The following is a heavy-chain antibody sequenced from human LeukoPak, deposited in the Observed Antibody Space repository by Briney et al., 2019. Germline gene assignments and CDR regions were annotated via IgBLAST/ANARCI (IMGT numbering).Heavy chain of an antibody. CDR1: GFTFSSYA. J-gene: IGHJ4*02. D-gene: IGHD2-2*01. CDR3: AKGVVVVPAATHFDY. CDR2: ISVSGGCT. Sequence: GGSLRLSCAASGFTFSSYAMSRVRQAPGQGLELVSAISVSGGCTYYADSVKGRFTISRDNSKNTLYLQMNSLRAEVTAVYYCAKGVVVVPAATHFDYWGQGTLVTVSS. V-gene: IGHV3-23*01.